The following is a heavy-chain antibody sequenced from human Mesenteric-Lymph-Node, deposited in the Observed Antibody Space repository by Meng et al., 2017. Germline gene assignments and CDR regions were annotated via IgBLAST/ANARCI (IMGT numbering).Heavy chain of an antibody. CDR3: ARVYCRTTSCDSCMDV. V-gene: IGHV3-33*01. CDR1: GFSFSTYG. D-gene: IGHD2-2*02. CDR2: IWYDGSNK. J-gene: IGHJ6*02. Sequence: QEQLEDSGGGLVQPGRPLTPLCAASGFSFSTYGSNWVRQAPRKGLVWVAGIWYDGSNKYYADSVKGRCTISRDNFKNTLYLQMNNLRAEDTAVYYCARVYCRTTSCDSCMDVWGQGTTVTVSS.